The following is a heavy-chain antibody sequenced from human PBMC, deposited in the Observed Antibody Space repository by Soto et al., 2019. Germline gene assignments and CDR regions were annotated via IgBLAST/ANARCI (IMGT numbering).Heavy chain of an antibody. D-gene: IGHD6-19*01. J-gene: IGHJ4*02. CDR1: GYTFISYA. Sequence: QVQLVQSGAEVKKPGASVKVSCKASGYTFISYAMHWVRQAPGQRLEWMGWINAGNGNTKYSQKFQGRVTITRDTSASTAYMELSSLRSEDTAVYYCARVIGGWYYFDYWGQGTLVTVSS. CDR2: INAGNGNT. CDR3: ARVIGGWYYFDY. V-gene: IGHV1-3*01.